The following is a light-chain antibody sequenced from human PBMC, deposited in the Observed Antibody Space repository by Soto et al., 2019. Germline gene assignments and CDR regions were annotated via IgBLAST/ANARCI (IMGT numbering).Light chain of an antibody. V-gene: IGLV1-44*01. Sequence: QSVLTQPHSASGTPGLRVTISCSGSSSNIGTSSVHWFQQLPGTAPKLLISTTNQRPSGVPDRFSGSKSRTSASLAISGLQSEDEADYYCAAGDDSLNGHVFGTGTKLTVL. CDR2: TTN. CDR1: SSNIGTSS. J-gene: IGLJ1*01. CDR3: AAGDDSLNGHV.